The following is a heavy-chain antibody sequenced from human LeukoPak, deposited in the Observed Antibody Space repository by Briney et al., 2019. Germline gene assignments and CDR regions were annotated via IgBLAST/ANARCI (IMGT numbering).Heavy chain of an antibody. Sequence: SETLSLTCTVSGGSISSYYWSWIRQPAGKGLGWIGRIYTSGSTNYNPSLKSRATMSVDTSKNQFSLKLSSVTAADTAVYYCARLYGSGSNHYYYYMDVWGKGTTVTVSS. D-gene: IGHD3-10*01. CDR2: IYTSGST. J-gene: IGHJ6*03. CDR3: ARLYGSGSNHYYYYMDV. V-gene: IGHV4-4*07. CDR1: GGSISSYY.